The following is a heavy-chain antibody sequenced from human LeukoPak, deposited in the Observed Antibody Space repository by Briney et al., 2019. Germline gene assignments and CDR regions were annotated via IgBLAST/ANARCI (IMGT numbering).Heavy chain of an antibody. CDR1: GFPFSTYA. Sequence: GGSLRLSCAASGFPFSTYAMGWVRQAPGKGLEWVSSIRGSDGSTYYADSVKGRFAISRDNSKNTLYLQMNSLRAEDTAVYCCAKDVYGDYGGLDYWGQGTLVTVSS. D-gene: IGHD4-17*01. V-gene: IGHV3-23*01. J-gene: IGHJ4*02. CDR3: AKDVYGDYGGLDY. CDR2: IRGSDGST.